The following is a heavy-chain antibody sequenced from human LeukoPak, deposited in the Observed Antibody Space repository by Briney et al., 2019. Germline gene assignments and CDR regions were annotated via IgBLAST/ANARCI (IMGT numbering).Heavy chain of an antibody. CDR2: IYYRGST. CDR1: GGSISGHY. V-gene: IGHV4-59*08. D-gene: IGHD2-2*01. Sequence: SETLSLTCTVSGGSISGHYWSWIRQTPGKGLECIGYIYYRGSTNYNPSLKSRVTISLDTSKNQISLKLSSVTAADTAVYYCARRSCTSTTCWFDPWGQGTQVTVSS. J-gene: IGHJ5*02. CDR3: ARRSCTSTTCWFDP.